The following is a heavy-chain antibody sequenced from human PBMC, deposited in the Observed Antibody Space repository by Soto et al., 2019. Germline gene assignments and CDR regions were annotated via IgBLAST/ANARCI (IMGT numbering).Heavy chain of an antibody. V-gene: IGHV1-69*01. Sequence: QVQLVQSGAEVKKPGSSVKVSCKASGGTFSSYAISWVRQAPGQGLEWLGGIIPIFGTANYAQKFQGRVTITANETTSTAYVRLSSLRSEGTAVYYCAAGPGIAVAGLFDYWGQGTLVTVSS. J-gene: IGHJ4*02. CDR3: AAGPGIAVAGLFDY. CDR1: GGTFSSYA. D-gene: IGHD6-19*01. CDR2: IIPIFGTA.